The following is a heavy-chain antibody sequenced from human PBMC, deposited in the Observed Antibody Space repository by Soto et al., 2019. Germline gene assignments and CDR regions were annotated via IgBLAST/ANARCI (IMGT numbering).Heavy chain of an antibody. CDR1: GGTFSSYA. V-gene: IGHV1-69*13. Sequence: SVKVSCKASGGTFSSYAISWVRQAPGQGLEWMGGIIPIFGTANYAQKFQGRVTITADESTSTAYMELSSLRSDDTAVYYCARDNDRNYDILTGYSHWAKYAFDIWGQGTMVTVSS. CDR3: ARDNDRNYDILTGYSHWAKYAFDI. D-gene: IGHD3-9*01. CDR2: IIPIFGTA. J-gene: IGHJ3*02.